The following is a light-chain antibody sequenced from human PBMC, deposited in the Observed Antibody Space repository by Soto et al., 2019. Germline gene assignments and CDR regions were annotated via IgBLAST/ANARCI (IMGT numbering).Light chain of an antibody. J-gene: IGKJ1*01. V-gene: IGKV3-20*01. CDR2: GAS. CDR3: QQYDNSPRT. Sequence: EIVLTQSPGTLSLSPGERATLSCRASQSININYLAWYQQKPGQGPRLLMYGASSRATGIPDRFSGSGSGTDFTLAISRLEREDFEMYYWQQYDNSPRTFGQGTKVEIK. CDR1: QSININY.